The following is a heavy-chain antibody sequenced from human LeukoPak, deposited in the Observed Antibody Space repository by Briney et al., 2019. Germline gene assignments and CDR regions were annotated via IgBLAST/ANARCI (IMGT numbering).Heavy chain of an antibody. CDR2: IYYSGST. CDR3: ASSTGPFDY. CDR1: GGSISSSSYY. V-gene: IGHV4-39*01. J-gene: IGHJ4*02. D-gene: IGHD1-1*01. Sequence: PPETLSLTCTVSGGSISSSSYYWGWIRQPPGKGLEWIGSIYYSGSTYYNPSLKSRVTIPVDTSKNQSSLKLSSVTAADTAVCYCASSTGPFDYWGQGTLVTVSS.